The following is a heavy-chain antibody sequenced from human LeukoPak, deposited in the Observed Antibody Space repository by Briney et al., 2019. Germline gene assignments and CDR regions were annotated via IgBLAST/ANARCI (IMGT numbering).Heavy chain of an antibody. CDR3: AREGYSYGSLSPPPPLIGWFDP. CDR2: ISAYNGNT. Sequence: ASVKVSCKASGYTFTSYGISWVRQAPGQGLEWMGWISAYNGNTKYAQNLQGRVTMTTDTSTSTAYMELSSLRSEDTAVYYCAREGYSYGSLSPPPPLIGWFDPWGQGTLVTVSS. CDR1: GYTFTSYG. V-gene: IGHV1-18*01. D-gene: IGHD5-18*01. J-gene: IGHJ5*02.